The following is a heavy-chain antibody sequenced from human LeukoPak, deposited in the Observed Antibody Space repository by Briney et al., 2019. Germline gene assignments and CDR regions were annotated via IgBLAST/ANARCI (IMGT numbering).Heavy chain of an antibody. CDR2: TYYRSKWYN. J-gene: IGHJ2*01. V-gene: IGHV6-1*01. D-gene: IGHD1-26*01. Sequence: SQTLSLTCAISGDSVSSNSVIWNWIRQSPSRGLEWLGRTYYRSKWYNDYALSVKSRITINPDTSKNQFSLQLNSVTPDDTAVYYCARESREKYFDLWGRGTLVTVSS. CDR1: GDSVSSNSVI. CDR3: ARESREKYFDL.